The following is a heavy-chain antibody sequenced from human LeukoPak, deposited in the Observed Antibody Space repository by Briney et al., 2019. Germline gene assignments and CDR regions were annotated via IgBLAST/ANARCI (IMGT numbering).Heavy chain of an antibody. CDR3: GRKSAARKTSEFDY. CDR2: IHPNSGGT. J-gene: IGHJ4*02. V-gene: IGHV1-2*02. Sequence: ASVKLSCKASGYTFTDYYMNWVRQAPGQGLEWMGWIHPNSGGTNYAQKFQGRVTMTRDTSISTAYMELSRLTSDDTAVYYCGRKSAARKTSEFDYWGQGILVTVSS. CDR1: GYTFTDYY. D-gene: IGHD6-6*01.